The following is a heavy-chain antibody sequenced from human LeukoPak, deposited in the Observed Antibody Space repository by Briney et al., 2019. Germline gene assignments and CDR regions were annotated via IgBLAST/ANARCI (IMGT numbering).Heavy chain of an antibody. J-gene: IGHJ6*03. Sequence: GGSLRLSCAASGFTFSTYGMYWVRQAPGKVLEYVSSISSNGNTYYANSVKGRFTISRDNPKNTLYLQMGSLRDEDLAVYYCARARVAAKSGYMDVWGTGTTVTISS. V-gene: IGHV3-64*01. CDR2: ISSNGNT. CDR3: ARARVAAKSGYMDV. CDR1: GFTFSTYG. D-gene: IGHD2-15*01.